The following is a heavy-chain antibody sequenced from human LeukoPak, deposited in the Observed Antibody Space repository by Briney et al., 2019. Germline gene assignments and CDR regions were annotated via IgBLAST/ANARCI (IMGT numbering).Heavy chain of an antibody. D-gene: IGHD6-13*01. J-gene: IGHJ4*02. CDR1: GYTLTELS. CDR2: FDPEVGET. CDR3: ATGIAAAGMGFDY. Sequence: ALMKVSCKVSGYTLTELSMHWVRQAPGKGLEWMGGFDPEVGETIYAQKFQGRVTMTEDTSTDTAYMELSSLRSEDTAVYYCATGIAAAGMGFDYWGQGTLVTVSS. V-gene: IGHV1-24*01.